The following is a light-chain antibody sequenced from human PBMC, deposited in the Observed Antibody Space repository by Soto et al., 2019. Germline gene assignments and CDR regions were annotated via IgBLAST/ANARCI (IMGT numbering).Light chain of an antibody. Sequence: QSVLAQPASVSGSPGQSITISCTGTSSDVGSYNYVSWYQHHPGKAPGLMIYASSNRPSGVSHRFSGSRSGNTASLTISGLQAEDEADYYCSSYTSGSTLYVFGTGTKVTVL. V-gene: IGLV2-14*01. J-gene: IGLJ1*01. CDR1: SSDVGSYNY. CDR3: SSYTSGSTLYV. CDR2: ASS.